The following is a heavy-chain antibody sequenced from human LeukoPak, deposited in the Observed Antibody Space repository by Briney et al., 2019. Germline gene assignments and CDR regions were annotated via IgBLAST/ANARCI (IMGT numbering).Heavy chain of an antibody. J-gene: IGHJ4*02. CDR3: ASGPFLSSPDY. CDR2: MHPNSGGT. Sequence: ASVKVSCKSSGYTFTDYYMHWVRQAPGQGLELMGWMHPNSGGTNYAQHFQGRVTMTRDTSISTAYMEVSGLKTDDTAVCYCASGPFLSSPDYWGQGTLVTVSS. CDR1: GYTFTDYY. V-gene: IGHV1-2*02. D-gene: IGHD6-6*01.